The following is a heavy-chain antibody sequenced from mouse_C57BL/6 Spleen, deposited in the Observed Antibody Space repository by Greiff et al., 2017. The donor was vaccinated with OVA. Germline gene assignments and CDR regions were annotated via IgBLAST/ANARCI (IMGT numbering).Heavy chain of an antibody. CDR3: AREVVATYYWYFDV. Sequence: DVKLQESGPGLVKPSQSLSLTCSVTGYSITSGYYWNWIRQFPGNKLEWMGYISYDGSNNYNPSLKNRISITRDTSKNQFFLKLNSVTTEDTATYYCAREVVATYYWYFDVWGTGTTVTVSS. D-gene: IGHD1-1*01. V-gene: IGHV3-6*01. CDR1: GYSITSGYY. CDR2: ISYDGSN. J-gene: IGHJ1*03.